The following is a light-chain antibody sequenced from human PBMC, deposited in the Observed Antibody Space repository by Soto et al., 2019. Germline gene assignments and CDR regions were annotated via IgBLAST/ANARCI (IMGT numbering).Light chain of an antibody. CDR2: GNN. CDR1: SSNIGTGYD. Sequence: QSVLTQPPSVSGAPGQRVTIPCTGSSSNIGTGYDVQWYQQLPGTAPKLLIYGNNNRPSGVPDRFSGSKSGTSASLAITGLQAEDEADYYCQSFDGRLSGSVFGTGTKATVL. V-gene: IGLV1-40*01. J-gene: IGLJ1*01. CDR3: QSFDGRLSGSV.